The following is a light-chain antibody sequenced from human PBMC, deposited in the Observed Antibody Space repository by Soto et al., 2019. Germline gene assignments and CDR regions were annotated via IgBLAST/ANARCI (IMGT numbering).Light chain of an antibody. J-gene: IGKJ3*01. CDR2: SAS. CDR3: QEHYGGLPVA. Sequence: DIQMTQSPSSLSASVGDRVTITCRASQGIDYSLAWYQQKPGKVPTLLIYSASTLQSGVPSRFSGSGSGTDFTLTITSLQPEDVATYYCQEHYGGLPVAFGPGTKVDV. CDR1: QGIDYS. V-gene: IGKV1-27*01.